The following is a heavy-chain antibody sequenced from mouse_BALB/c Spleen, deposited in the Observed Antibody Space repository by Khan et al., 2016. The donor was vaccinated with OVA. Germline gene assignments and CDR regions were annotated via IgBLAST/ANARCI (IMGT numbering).Heavy chain of an antibody. V-gene: IGHV1S137*01. J-gene: IGHJ3*01. D-gene: IGHD1-1*02. Sequence: VQLQQSGAELVRPGVSVKISCKGSGYTLTAFAMHWVKQSHAKSLEWIGVISTYSGDTNYNQHFKGKATMTVDKSSSTAYMELARLKSEDSALYCCARGGCHFRFAYWGQGTLVTVSA. CDR2: ISTYSGDT. CDR3: ARGGCHFRFAY. CDR1: GYTLTAFA.